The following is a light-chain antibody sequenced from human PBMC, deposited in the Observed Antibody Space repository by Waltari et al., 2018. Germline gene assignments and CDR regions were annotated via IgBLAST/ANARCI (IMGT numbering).Light chain of an antibody. J-gene: IGKJ2*01. Sequence: DIQMTQSPSSLSASVGDRVTITCRASESINTYLNWYQQKPGKAPKVLISGGYRLQRGVPPRFSGSGSGTDFTLTISSLQPEDFATYYCQQGHRTPSFGQGTKLEI. V-gene: IGKV1-39*01. CDR3: QQGHRTPS. CDR1: ESINTY. CDR2: GGY.